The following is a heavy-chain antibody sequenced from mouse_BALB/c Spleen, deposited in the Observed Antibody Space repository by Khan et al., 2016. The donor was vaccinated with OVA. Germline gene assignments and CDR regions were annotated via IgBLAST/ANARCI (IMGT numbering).Heavy chain of an antibody. CDR1: GFSLTDFG. CDR2: IWSCGHT. CDR3: ARNGVLHHYGYDGMDY. D-gene: IGHD2-3*01. J-gene: IGHJ4*01. Sequence: VQLQESGPVLVQPSQNLSITCPVPGFSLTDFGVHWFLQSPGKPLEWPGVIWSCGHTDYNAAFISRLITTPDNSKRPIFFKMNRLQADDTARNYCARNGVLHHYGYDGMDYWGQGTSVTVST. V-gene: IGHV2-4-1*01.